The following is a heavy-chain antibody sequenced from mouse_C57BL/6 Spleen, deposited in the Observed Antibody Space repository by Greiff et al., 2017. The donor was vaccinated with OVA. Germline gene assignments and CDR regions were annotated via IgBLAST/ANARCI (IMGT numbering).Heavy chain of an antibody. J-gene: IGHJ4*01. Sequence: QVQLQQPGAELVRPGTSVKLSCKASGYTFTSYWMHWVKQRPGQGLEWIGVIDPSDSYTNYNQKFKGKATLTVDTSSSTAYMQLSSLTSEDSAVYYCARGNYYYGSSPYYYAMDYWGQGTSVTVSS. V-gene: IGHV1-59*01. CDR2: IDPSDSYT. CDR3: ARGNYYYGSSPYYYAMDY. CDR1: GYTFTSYW. D-gene: IGHD1-1*01.